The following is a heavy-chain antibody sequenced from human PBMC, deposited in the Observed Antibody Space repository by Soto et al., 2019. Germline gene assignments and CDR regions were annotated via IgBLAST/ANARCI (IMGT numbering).Heavy chain of an antibody. CDR2: ISSTSTYI. Sequence: VQLVESGGGLVKPGGSLRLSCAASGFTFRSYSMNWVRQAPGKGLEWVSSISSTSTYIYYADSLKGRFTISRDNAKKSCYLQMNNVPDEDTAVSYCARTDASGALCDHWGQGTLVTVSS. V-gene: IGHV3-21*01. CDR3: ARTDASGALCDH. D-gene: IGHD6-19*01. J-gene: IGHJ4*02. CDR1: GFTFRSYS.